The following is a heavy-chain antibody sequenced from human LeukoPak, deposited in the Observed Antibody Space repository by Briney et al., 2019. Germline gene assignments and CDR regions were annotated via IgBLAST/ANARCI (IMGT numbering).Heavy chain of an antibody. V-gene: IGHV1-18*01. J-gene: IGHJ4*02. CDR2: ISAYSGNT. Sequence: ASVKVSCKASGYTFINYDITWVRQAPGQGLEWMGWISAYSGNTNYAQKLQGRVTLTTDTSTSTVYMELRRLRSDDTAVYYCAREDYDDRSGYYPSHWGQGTLVTVSS. CDR1: GYTFINYD. CDR3: AREDYDDRSGYYPSH. D-gene: IGHD3-22*01.